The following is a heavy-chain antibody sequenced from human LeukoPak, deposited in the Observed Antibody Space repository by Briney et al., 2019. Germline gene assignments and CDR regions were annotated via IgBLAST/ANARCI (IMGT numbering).Heavy chain of an antibody. D-gene: IGHD3-10*01. CDR3: ARDKSRTYGSADAFDI. J-gene: IGHJ3*02. CDR2: IYTSGST. Sequence: SQTLSLTCTVSGGSISSGTYYWTWIRQPAGKGLEWIGRIYTSGSTDYNPSLKSRVTISLNTSKKQFSLKLSSVTAADTAVYYCARDKSRTYGSADAFDIWGQGTMVTVSS. CDR1: GGSISSGTYY. V-gene: IGHV4-61*02.